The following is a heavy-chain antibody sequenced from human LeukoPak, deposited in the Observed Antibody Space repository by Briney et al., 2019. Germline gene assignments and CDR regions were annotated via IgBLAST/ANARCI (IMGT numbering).Heavy chain of an antibody. CDR3: TTLTGYCSGGSCSDY. CDR1: EFTFSNAW. Sequence: GGSLRLSCAASEFTFSNAWMSWVRQAPGKGLEWVGRIKSKTDGGTTDYAAPVKGRFTISRDDSKNTLYLQMNSLKTEDTAVYYCTTLTGYCSGGSCSDYWGQGTLVTVSS. V-gene: IGHV3-15*01. J-gene: IGHJ4*02. CDR2: IKSKTDGGTT. D-gene: IGHD2-15*01.